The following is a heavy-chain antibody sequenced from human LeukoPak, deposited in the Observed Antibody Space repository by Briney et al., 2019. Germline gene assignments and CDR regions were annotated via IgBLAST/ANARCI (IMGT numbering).Heavy chain of an antibody. V-gene: IGHV4-61*01. J-gene: IGHJ5*02. CDR1: GGSFSSCSYY. Sequence: SETLSLTCTVSGGSFSSCSYYWSWIRQPPGKGLVWIGYIYYSGSTNYNPSLKSRVTISVDTSKDQFSLKLSSVTAADTAVYYCARDLKGIAVAGIYNWFDPWGQGTLVTVSS. CDR3: ARDLKGIAVAGIYNWFDP. D-gene: IGHD6-19*01. CDR2: IYYSGST.